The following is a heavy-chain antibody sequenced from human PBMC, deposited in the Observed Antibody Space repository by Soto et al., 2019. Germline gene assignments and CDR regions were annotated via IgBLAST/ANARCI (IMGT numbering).Heavy chain of an antibody. CDR1: GFTVSSNY. J-gene: IGHJ3*02. D-gene: IGHD2-21*02. CDR2: LYSGGST. V-gene: IGHV3-53*01. Sequence: PVGSLRISWAASGFTVSSNYMVWVRQAPGRGLEWVSVLYSGGSTSYADSVRGRFTVSRDNSKNTLYLQMNNLRAEDTAVYYCAKAYCGDVCYSLTDAFDIWGQGTMVTVSS. CDR3: AKAYCGDVCYSLTDAFDI.